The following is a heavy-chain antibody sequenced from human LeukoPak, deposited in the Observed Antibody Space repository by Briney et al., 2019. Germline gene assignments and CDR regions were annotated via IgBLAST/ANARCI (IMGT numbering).Heavy chain of an antibody. J-gene: IGHJ6*04. CDR3: ARDNCSGGSCYWVYYGTDV. Sequence: PGGSLRLSCAASGFTFSSYSMNWVRQAPGKGLEWVSSISSSSYIYYADSVKGRFTISRDNAKNSLYLQMNSLRAEDTAVYYCARDNCSGGSCYWVYYGTDVWGKGTTVTVSS. D-gene: IGHD2-15*01. CDR1: GFTFSSYS. V-gene: IGHV3-21*01. CDR2: ISSSSYI.